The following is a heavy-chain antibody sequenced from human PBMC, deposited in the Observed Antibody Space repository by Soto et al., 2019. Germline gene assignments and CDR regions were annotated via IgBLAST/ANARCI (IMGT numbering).Heavy chain of an antibody. D-gene: IGHD4-17*01. CDR3: AKAGYGDYVAADWYFDL. J-gene: IGHJ2*01. CDR1: GFTFDDYA. CDR2: ISWNSGSI. V-gene: IGHV3-9*01. Sequence: EVQLVESGGGLVQPGRSLRLSCAASGFTFDDYAMRWVRQAPGKGLEWVSGISWNSGSIGYADSVKGRFTISRDNAKNSLYLQMNSLRAEDTAFYYCAKAGYGDYVAADWYFDLWGRGTLVTVSS.